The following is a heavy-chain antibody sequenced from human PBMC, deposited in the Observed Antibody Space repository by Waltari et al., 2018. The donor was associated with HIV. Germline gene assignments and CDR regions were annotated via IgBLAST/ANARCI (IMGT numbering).Heavy chain of an antibody. CDR1: GFTFSNYW. J-gene: IGHJ4*02. CDR3: ASVPINDYSNKRLGY. CDR2: IKGEGSGI. V-gene: IGHV3-74*01. Sequence: EVQLVECGGGLVQPVGSVRLSCAASGFTFSNYWMHWVRRPPGKGLLWGSLIKGEGSGITSADYVKGRFTISRDNAKNTLYLQMNSLGAGDTAVDYCASVPINDYSNKRLGYWGQGTLVTVSS. D-gene: IGHD4-4*01.